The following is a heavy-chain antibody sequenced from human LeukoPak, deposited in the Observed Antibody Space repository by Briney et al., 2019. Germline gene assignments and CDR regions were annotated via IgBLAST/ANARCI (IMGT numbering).Heavy chain of an antibody. J-gene: IGHJ6*03. CDR1: GGSISSYY. Sequence: TSETLSLTCTVSGGSISSYYWSWIRQPAGKGLEWIGRFYTSGSTNYNPSLKSRVTMSVDTSKNQFSLKLSSVTAADTAVYYCARDSGGGYYSYYYMDVWGKGTTVTVSS. CDR2: FYTSGST. D-gene: IGHD3-16*01. CDR3: ARDSGGGYYSYYYMDV. V-gene: IGHV4-4*07.